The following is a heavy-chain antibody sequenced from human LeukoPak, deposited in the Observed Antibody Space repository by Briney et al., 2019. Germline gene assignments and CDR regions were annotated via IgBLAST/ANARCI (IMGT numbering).Heavy chain of an antibody. D-gene: IGHD2-8*01. CDR3: ARGLMGGYPYFDY. Sequence: GGSLRLSCVASGFTFSTFAMIWVRQPPGKGLEWVSSIFPSGGEIHYADSVRGRFTISRDNSKSTLSLQMNSLRAEDTALYYCARGLMGGYPYFDYWGQGTIVTVSS. CDR1: GFTFSTFA. V-gene: IGHV3-23*01. CDR2: IFPSGGEI. J-gene: IGHJ4*02.